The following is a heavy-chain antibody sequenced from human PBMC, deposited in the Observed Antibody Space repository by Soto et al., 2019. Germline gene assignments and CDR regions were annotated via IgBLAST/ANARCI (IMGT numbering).Heavy chain of an antibody. Sequence: PSETLSLTCTVSGGSISSYYWSWIRQPAGKGLEWIGRIYTSGSTNYNPSLKSQVTMSVDTSKNQFSLKLRSVIVADTAVYHCARFVRSCSATTCSTRADVWGQGITVTVSS. CDR2: IYTSGST. CDR1: GGSISSYY. J-gene: IGHJ6*02. V-gene: IGHV4-4*07. D-gene: IGHD2-2*01. CDR3: ARFVRSCSATTCSTRADV.